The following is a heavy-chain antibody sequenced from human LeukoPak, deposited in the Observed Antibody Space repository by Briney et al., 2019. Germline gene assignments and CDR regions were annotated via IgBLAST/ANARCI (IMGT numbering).Heavy chain of an antibody. D-gene: IGHD5-12*01. J-gene: IGHJ4*02. CDR1: GFTFSSYG. CDR2: ISSSSSYI. Sequence: GGSLRLSCAASGFTFSSYGMNWVRQAPGKGLEWVAYISSSSSYIYYADSVKGRFTISRDNSKNTLYLQMNSLRAEDTAVYYCAKWRRDSGYDLADYWGQGTLVTVSS. V-gene: IGHV3-21*01. CDR3: AKWRRDSGYDLADY.